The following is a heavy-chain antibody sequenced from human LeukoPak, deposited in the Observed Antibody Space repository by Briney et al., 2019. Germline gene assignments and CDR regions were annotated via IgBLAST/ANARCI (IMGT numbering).Heavy chain of an antibody. D-gene: IGHD6-19*01. V-gene: IGHV3-21*04. J-gene: IGHJ4*02. CDR3: AKDKAQTSLDSSGWFDY. Sequence: PGGSLRLSCAASGFTFSSYSMNWVRQAPGKGLEWVSSISSSSSYIYYADSVKGRFTISRDNSKNTLYLQMNSLRAEDTAVYYCAKDKAQTSLDSSGWFDYWGQGTLVTVSS. CDR1: GFTFSSYS. CDR2: ISSSSSYI.